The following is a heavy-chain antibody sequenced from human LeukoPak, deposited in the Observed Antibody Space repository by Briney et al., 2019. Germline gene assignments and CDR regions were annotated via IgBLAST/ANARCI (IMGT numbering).Heavy chain of an antibody. V-gene: IGHV4-30-2*01. J-gene: IGHJ5*02. CDR3: ARDYGDYGSGVDP. CDR1: GGSISSGGYS. Sequence: SETLSLTCAVSGGSISSGGYSWSWIRQPPGKGLEWIGYIYHSGSTYYNPSLKSRVTISVDRSKNQFSLKLSSVTAADTAVYYCARDYGDYGSGVDPWGQGTLVTVSS. D-gene: IGHD4-17*01. CDR2: IYHSGST.